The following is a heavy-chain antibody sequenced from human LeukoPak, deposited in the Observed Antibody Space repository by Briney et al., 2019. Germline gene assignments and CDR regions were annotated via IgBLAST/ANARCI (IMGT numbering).Heavy chain of an antibody. CDR1: GYTFTSYY. J-gene: IGHJ4*02. V-gene: IGHV1-46*01. D-gene: IGHD3-9*01. CDR3: ARDQDQNILTGYYNVIGY. Sequence: ASVKVSCKASGYTFTSYYMHWVRQAPGQGLEWMGIINPSGGSTSYAQKFQGRVTMTRDTSTSTVYMELSRLRSEDTAVYYCARDQDQNILTGYYNVIGYWGQGTLVTVSS. CDR2: INPSGGST.